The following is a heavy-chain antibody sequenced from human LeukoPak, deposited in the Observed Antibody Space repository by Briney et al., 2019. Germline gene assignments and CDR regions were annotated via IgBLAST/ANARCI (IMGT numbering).Heavy chain of an antibody. CDR1: GITLSNYG. D-gene: IGHD3-22*01. V-gene: IGHV3-23*01. Sequence: GGSLRLSCAVSGITLSNYGMSWVRQAPGKGLEWVAGISDSGGRTNYADSVKGRFTISRDNPKNTMYLQMNSLRAEDTAVYFCAKRGVVIRVILVGFHKEAYYFDSWGQGALVTISS. J-gene: IGHJ4*02. CDR2: ISDSGGRT. CDR3: AKRGVVIRVILVGFHKEAYYFDS.